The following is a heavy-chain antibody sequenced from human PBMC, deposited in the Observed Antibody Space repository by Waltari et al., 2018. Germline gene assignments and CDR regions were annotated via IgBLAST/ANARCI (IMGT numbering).Heavy chain of an antibody. V-gene: IGHV3-30*02. Sequence: QVQLVESGGGVVQPGGSLRLSCAASGFTFSGYGMQWVRQAPGKGLEWVALIRYDGSNKYYADSVKGRFTISRDNSKNTLYLQMNSLRSEDTAVYYCARGTEQWLAVDYWGQGTLVTVSS. CDR3: ARGTEQWLAVDY. J-gene: IGHJ4*02. D-gene: IGHD6-19*01. CDR1: GFTFSGYG. CDR2: IRYDGSNK.